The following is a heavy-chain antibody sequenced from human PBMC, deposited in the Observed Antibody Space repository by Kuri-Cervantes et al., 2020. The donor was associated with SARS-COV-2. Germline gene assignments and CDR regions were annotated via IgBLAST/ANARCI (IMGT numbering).Heavy chain of an antibody. D-gene: IGHD3-22*01. V-gene: IGHV4-59*11. Sequence: GSLRLSCTVSGGSISDHYWSWIRQPPGKGLEWIGYIYYSGSTNYNPSLKSRVTISVDTSKNQFSLKLSSVTAADTAVYYCARVKPYYDSSGYSPPHYYYYYMDVWGKGTTVTVSS. CDR1: GGSISDHY. J-gene: IGHJ6*03. CDR2: IYYSGST. CDR3: ARVKPYYDSSGYSPPHYYYYYMDV.